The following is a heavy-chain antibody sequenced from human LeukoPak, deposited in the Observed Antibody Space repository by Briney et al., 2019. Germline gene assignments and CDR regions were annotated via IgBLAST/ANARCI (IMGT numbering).Heavy chain of an antibody. V-gene: IGHV3-23*01. Sequence: PGGSLRLSCVASGFTFSSYFMSWVRQAPGKGLEWVSGISSSGGGRHYADSVKGHFTISRDNSKNTLFLEMNSLRGEDTAVYYCAKLYALADAVDIWGQGTMVTVSS. CDR2: ISSSGGGR. CDR1: GFTFSSYF. D-gene: IGHD2-2*01. CDR3: AKLYALADAVDI. J-gene: IGHJ3*02.